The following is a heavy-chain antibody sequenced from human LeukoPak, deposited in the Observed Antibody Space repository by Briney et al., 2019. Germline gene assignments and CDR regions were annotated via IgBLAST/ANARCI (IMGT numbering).Heavy chain of an antibody. Sequence: GGPLRLSCTASGFTFGDYAMSWVRQAPGKGLEWVGFIRSKAYGGTTEYAASVKGRFTISRDDSKSIAYLQMNSLKTEDTAVYYCTRGEPYDILTGPDYWGQGTLVTVSS. CDR1: GFTFGDYA. D-gene: IGHD3-9*01. V-gene: IGHV3-49*04. J-gene: IGHJ4*02. CDR2: IRSKAYGGTT. CDR3: TRGEPYDILTGPDY.